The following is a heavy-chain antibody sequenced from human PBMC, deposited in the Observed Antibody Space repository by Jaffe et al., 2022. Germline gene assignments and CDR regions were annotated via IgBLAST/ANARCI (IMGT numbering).Heavy chain of an antibody. Sequence: QVQLVQSGAEVKKPGASVKVSCKASGYTFTSYYMHWVRQAPGQGLEWMGIINPSGGSTSYAQKFQGRVTMTRDTSTSTVYMELSSLRSEDTAVYYCARVPTGDGYYYYMDVWGKGTTVTVSS. D-gene: IGHD7-27*01. J-gene: IGHJ6*03. CDR1: GYTFTSYY. CDR3: ARVPTGDGYYYYMDV. V-gene: IGHV1-46*03. CDR2: INPSGGST.